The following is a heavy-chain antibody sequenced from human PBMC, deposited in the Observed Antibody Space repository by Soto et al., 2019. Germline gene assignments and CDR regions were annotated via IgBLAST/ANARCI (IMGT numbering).Heavy chain of an antibody. V-gene: IGHV1-18*01. Sequence: QVQLVQSGAEVKKPGASVKVSCKASGYTFTSYGISWVRQAPGQGLEWMGWISANNGNTNYAQKLQGRVTMTTDTSTSTAYMELRSLRSDDTAVYYCARSLITMIVDGYFDLWGRGTLVTVSS. D-gene: IGHD3-22*01. CDR1: GYTFTSYG. CDR2: ISANNGNT. J-gene: IGHJ2*01. CDR3: ARSLITMIVDGYFDL.